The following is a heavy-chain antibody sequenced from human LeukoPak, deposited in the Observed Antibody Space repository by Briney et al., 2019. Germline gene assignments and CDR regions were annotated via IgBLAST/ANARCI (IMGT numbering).Heavy chain of an antibody. V-gene: IGHV1-69*13. Sequence: SVKVSCKASGGTFSSYAISWVRQAPGQGLEWMGGIIPIFGTANYAQKFQGRVTITADESTSTAYMELSSLRSEDTAVYYCARGEEYCSSTSCTPISDWGQGTLVTVSS. D-gene: IGHD2-2*01. J-gene: IGHJ4*02. CDR3: ARGEEYCSSTSCTPISD. CDR2: IIPIFGTA. CDR1: GGTFSSYA.